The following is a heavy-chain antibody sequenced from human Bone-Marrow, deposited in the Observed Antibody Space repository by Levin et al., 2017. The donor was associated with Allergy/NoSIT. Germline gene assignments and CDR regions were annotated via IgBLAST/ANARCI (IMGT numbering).Heavy chain of an antibody. CDR1: GGSISSYY. Sequence: SCTVSGGSISSYYWSWIRQPAGKGLEWIGRIYTSGSTSYNPSLKSRLTMSVDTSKNQFSLNLSSVTAADTAVYYCARENEDSSGWYLDYWGQGTLVTVSS. CDR3: ARENEDSSGWYLDY. J-gene: IGHJ4*02. D-gene: IGHD6-19*01. V-gene: IGHV4-4*07. CDR2: IYTSGST.